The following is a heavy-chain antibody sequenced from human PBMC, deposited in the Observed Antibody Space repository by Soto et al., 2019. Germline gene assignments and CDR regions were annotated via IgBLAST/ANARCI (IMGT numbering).Heavy chain of an antibody. J-gene: IGHJ4*02. CDR1: GFTFSSYA. V-gene: IGHV3-23*01. D-gene: IGHD2-8*01. Sequence: GGSLRLSCAASGFTFSSYAMSWVRQAPEKGLEWVSAISGSGGSTYYADSVKGRFADSRDNAKNSMYRQMNSLRAEDTAVYYCARDLGASCTNGVCSLHAMDYWSQGTLVTVSS. CDR2: ISGSGGST. CDR3: ARDLGASCTNGVCSLHAMDY.